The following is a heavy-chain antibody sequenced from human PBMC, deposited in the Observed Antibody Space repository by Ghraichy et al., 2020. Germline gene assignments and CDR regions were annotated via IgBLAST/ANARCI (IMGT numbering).Heavy chain of an antibody. CDR1: GFTFSSYA. CDR2: ISGSGGST. CDR3: AKDLGAYSSGPGECSDY. D-gene: IGHD6-19*01. Sequence: GESLNISCAASGFTFSSYAMSWVRQAPGKGLEWVSAISGSGGSTYYADSVKGRFTISRDNSKNTLYLQMNSLRAEDTAVYYCAKDLGAYSSGPGECSDYWGQGTLVTVSS. J-gene: IGHJ4*02. V-gene: IGHV3-23*01.